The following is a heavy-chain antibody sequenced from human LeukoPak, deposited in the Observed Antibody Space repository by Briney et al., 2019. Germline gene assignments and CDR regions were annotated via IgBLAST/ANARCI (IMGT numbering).Heavy chain of an antibody. D-gene: IGHD6-13*01. V-gene: IGHV3-7*01. J-gene: IGHJ4*02. Sequence: PGGSLRLSCAASGFTFSSNLMSWVRQAPGTGLEWVANIKQDGTEKYYVDSVKGRFTISRDNAENSLYLQMNSLRAEDTALYYCARLRLYSGSWYSDYWGQGTLVTVSS. CDR3: ARLRLYSGSWYSDY. CDR1: GFTFSSNL. CDR2: IKQDGTEK.